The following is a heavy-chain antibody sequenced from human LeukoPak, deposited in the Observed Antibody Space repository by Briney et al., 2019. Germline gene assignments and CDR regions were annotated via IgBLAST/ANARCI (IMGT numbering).Heavy chain of an antibody. CDR2: MRPSSGNT. Sequence: ASVKVSCKASGYTFTNYDINWVRQASGQGLEWMGTMRPSSGNTAFAQNFQGRVTLSRNTSISTAYLELTSLRSEDTAVYFCARGCDFWSSYDDAFDIWGQGTMVIVSS. V-gene: IGHV1-8*01. CDR3: ARGCDFWSSYDDAFDI. D-gene: IGHD3-3*01. CDR1: GYTFTNYD. J-gene: IGHJ3*02.